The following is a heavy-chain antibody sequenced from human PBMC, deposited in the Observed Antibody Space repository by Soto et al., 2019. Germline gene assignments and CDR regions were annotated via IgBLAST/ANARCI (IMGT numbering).Heavy chain of an antibody. D-gene: IGHD6-19*01. CDR2: LSPTGGTT. J-gene: IGHJ4*02. V-gene: IGHV3-23*01. Sequence: GGSLRLSCAASGFTFSNYAMSWVRQAPGKGLEWVSSLSPTGGTTKYADSVKGRFTISRDNSKNTLYLEMSSLKAEDSALYYCAKGASVSGILGDYWGRGTLVTVSS. CDR3: AKGASVSGILGDY. CDR1: GFTFSNYA.